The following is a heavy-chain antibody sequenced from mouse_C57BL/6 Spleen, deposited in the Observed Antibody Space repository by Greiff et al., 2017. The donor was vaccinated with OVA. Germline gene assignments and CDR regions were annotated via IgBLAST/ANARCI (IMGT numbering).Heavy chain of an antibody. CDR3: ARYYDYDETWYAMDY. V-gene: IGHV1-82*01. J-gene: IGHJ4*01. D-gene: IGHD2-4*01. Sequence: QVQLQQSGPELVKPGASVKISCKASGYAFSSSWMNWVKQRPGKGLEWIGRIYPGAGDTNYNGKFKGKATLTADKSSSTACMQLSSLTSEDSAVYVFARYYDYDETWYAMDYWGQGTSVTVSS. CDR1: GYAFSSSW. CDR2: IYPGAGDT.